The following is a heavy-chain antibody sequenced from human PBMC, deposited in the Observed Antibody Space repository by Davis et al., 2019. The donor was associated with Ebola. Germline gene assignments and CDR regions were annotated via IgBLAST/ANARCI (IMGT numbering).Heavy chain of an antibody. CDR3: ARARGPGYFDY. V-gene: IGHV3-43*01. D-gene: IGHD3-10*01. Sequence: PGGSLRLSCAASGFTFDDYTMHWVRQAPGKGLEWVSLISWDGTSIYYADSVKGRFTISRDNAKNSLYLQMNSLRAEDTAVYYCARARGPGYFDYWGQGTLVTVSS. CDR1: GFTFDDYT. J-gene: IGHJ4*02. CDR2: ISWDGTSI.